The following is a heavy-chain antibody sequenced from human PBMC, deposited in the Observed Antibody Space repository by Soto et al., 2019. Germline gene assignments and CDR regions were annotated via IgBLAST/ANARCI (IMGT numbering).Heavy chain of an antibody. Sequence: QVQLVQSGAEVKKPGSSVKVSCKASEGTFSSYAISWVRQAPGQGLEWMGGIIPIFGTANYAQKFQGRVTITAGESTSTAYMELSSLRSEDTAVYYCARARFRNYDFWSGYGYYSDYWGQGTLVTVSS. CDR1: EGTFSSYA. CDR2: IIPIFGTA. D-gene: IGHD3-3*01. CDR3: ARARFRNYDFWSGYGYYSDY. V-gene: IGHV1-69*01. J-gene: IGHJ4*02.